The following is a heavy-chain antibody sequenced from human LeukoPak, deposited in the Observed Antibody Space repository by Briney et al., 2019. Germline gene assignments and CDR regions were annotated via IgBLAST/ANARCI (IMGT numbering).Heavy chain of an antibody. CDR2: INHSGST. D-gene: IGHD3-3*01. CDR3: ARQSVRDSYDFWSGYYNANWFDP. CDR1: GGSFSGYY. J-gene: IGHJ5*02. V-gene: IGHV4-34*01. Sequence: SETLSLTCAVYGGSFSGYYWSWIRQPPGKGLEWIGEINHSGSTNYNPSLKSRVTISVDTSKNQFSLKLSSVTAADTAVYYCARQSVRDSYDFWSGYYNANWFDPWGQGTLVTVSS.